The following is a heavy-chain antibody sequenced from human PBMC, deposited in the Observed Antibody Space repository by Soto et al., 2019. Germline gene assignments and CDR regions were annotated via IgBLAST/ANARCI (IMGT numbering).Heavy chain of an antibody. D-gene: IGHD2-8*02. CDR3: AKATATGGGAFDI. CDR1: GFICVSYA. Sequence: XGSLSLACAAAGFICVSYARSWVRQAPGKGLDWVSTILVGGSPHYEDSVRGRFTISRDGSKNTVYLQMNSLTAGDTAVYYCAKATATGGGAFDICGQGTMVTVSS. J-gene: IGHJ3*02. V-gene: IGHV3-23*01. CDR2: ILVGGSP.